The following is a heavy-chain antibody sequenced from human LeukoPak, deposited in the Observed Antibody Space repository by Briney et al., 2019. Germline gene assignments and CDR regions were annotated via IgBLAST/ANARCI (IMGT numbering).Heavy chain of an antibody. CDR1: GFTFSSYS. J-gene: IGHJ4*02. Sequence: PGGSLRLSCAASGFTFSSYSMNWVRQAPGKGLEWVSSISSSSSYIYYADSVKGRFTISRDNAKNSLYLQMNSLRAEDTAVYYCARDQAQTGSYGFDYWGQGTLVTVSS. V-gene: IGHV3-21*01. CDR2: ISSSSSYI. CDR3: ARDQAQTGSYGFDY. D-gene: IGHD1-26*01.